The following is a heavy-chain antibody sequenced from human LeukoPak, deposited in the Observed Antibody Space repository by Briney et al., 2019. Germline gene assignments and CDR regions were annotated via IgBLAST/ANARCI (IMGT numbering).Heavy chain of an antibody. J-gene: IGHJ4*02. CDR1: GFTFSNAR. D-gene: IGHD1-26*01. Sequence: GGSLRLSCAASGFTFSNARMDWVRQAPGKGLEWVGRIKTKTDDGATDYSAPVKARFTISRDDSKTTLYLQMNGLKTEDTAIYYCTTYVGATAYWGQGTLVTVSS. CDR2: IKTKTDDGAT. V-gene: IGHV3-15*01. CDR3: TTYVGATAY.